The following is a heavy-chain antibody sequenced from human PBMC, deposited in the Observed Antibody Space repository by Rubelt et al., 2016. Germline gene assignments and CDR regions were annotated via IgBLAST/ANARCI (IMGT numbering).Heavy chain of an antibody. J-gene: IGHJ4*02. D-gene: IGHD3-3*01. CDR3: ARGFSFWSGYYRAYYFDY. CDR2: INHSDST. V-gene: IGHV4-31*03. CDR1: GGSISSGGYY. Sequence: QVQLQESGPGLVKPSQTLSLTFTFSGGSISSGGYYWSWIRQHPGKGLEWVGDINHSDSTHYNRTLRSGVTITVVTSKDQFCLKVSSVTAVDTDVYDCARGFSFWSGYYRAYYFDYWGQGTLVTVSS.